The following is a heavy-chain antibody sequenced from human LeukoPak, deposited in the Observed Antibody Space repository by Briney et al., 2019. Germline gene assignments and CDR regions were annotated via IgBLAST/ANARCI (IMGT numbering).Heavy chain of an antibody. J-gene: IGHJ4*02. CDR1: GYTFTSYD. Sequence: AASVKVSCKASGYTFTSYDINWVRQATGQGLEWMGWMNPNSGSTGYAQKLQGRVTMTTDTSTSTAYMELRSLRSDDTAVYYCARDPPMQYCSSTSCPLGYWGQGTLVTVSS. CDR3: ARDPPMQYCSSTSCPLGY. D-gene: IGHD2-2*01. V-gene: IGHV1-8*01. CDR2: MNPNSGST.